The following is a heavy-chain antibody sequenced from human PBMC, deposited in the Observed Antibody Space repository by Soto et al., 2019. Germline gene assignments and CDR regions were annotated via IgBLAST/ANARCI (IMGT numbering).Heavy chain of an antibody. Sequence: QLQLQESGSGLVKPSQTLSLTCAVSGGSMSSGGYSWGWIRQPPGKGLEWIGYIYHNGGPYYNPALKSRVTISVDRSKNQFSLKLSSVTAADTAVYYCARVPDVWGQGTTVTVSS. CDR3: ARVPDV. CDR2: IYHNGGP. CDR1: GGSMSSGGYS. J-gene: IGHJ6*02. V-gene: IGHV4-30-2*01.